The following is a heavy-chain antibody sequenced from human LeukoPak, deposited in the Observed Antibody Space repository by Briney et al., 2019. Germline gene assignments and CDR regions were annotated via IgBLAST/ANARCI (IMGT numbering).Heavy chain of an antibody. CDR3: AKESIRWSFDY. CDR1: GFSFSTNS. Sequence: GGSLRLSCAASGFSFSTNSMNWVRQVPGKGLEWISYISSNSATTYYADSVKGRFTISRDNAKNSLYLHMNSLRADDTAVYYCAKESIRWSFDYWGQGTLVTVSS. J-gene: IGHJ4*02. CDR2: ISSNSATT. V-gene: IGHV3-48*01. D-gene: IGHD4-23*01.